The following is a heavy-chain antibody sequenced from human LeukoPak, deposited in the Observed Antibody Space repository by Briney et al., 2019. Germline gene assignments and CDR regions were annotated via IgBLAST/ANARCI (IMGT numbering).Heavy chain of an antibody. CDR2: INHSGGT. Sequence: SETLSLTCAVYGGSFSGYFWTWIRQPPGKGLEWIGEINHSGGTKYNPSLKSRVTISLDTSKNQFSLNLSSVTAADTAVYYCARQTYCSGGSCAFLADYYYYIDVWGKGTTVTVSS. CDR1: GGSFSGYF. V-gene: IGHV4-34*01. D-gene: IGHD2-15*01. J-gene: IGHJ6*03. CDR3: ARQTYCSGGSCAFLADYYYYIDV.